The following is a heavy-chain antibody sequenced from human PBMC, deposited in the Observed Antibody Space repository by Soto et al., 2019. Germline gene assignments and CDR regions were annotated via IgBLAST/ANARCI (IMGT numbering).Heavy chain of an antibody. J-gene: IGHJ4*02. CDR1: GFTFSSYW. CDR2: INNDGRST. D-gene: IGHD1-1*01. CDR3: ARDVHLQSFDY. V-gene: IGHV3-74*01. Sequence: PGGSLRLSCAASGFTFSSYWMHWVRQAPGKGLVWVSRINNDGRSTSYADPVKGRFTISRDNAKNTLYLQMSSLRAEDTAVYYCARDVHLQSFDYWGQGTLVTVSS.